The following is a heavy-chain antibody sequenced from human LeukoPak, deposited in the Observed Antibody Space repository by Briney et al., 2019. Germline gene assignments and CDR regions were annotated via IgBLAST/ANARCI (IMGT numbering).Heavy chain of an antibody. D-gene: IGHD3-10*01. J-gene: IGHJ6*03. CDR3: ARAFWGDEITMVRGSSGDYYYYYMDV. Sequence: GASVKVSCKASDYTFTSYGISWVRQAPGQGLEWMGGIIPIFGTANYAQKFQGRVTITADESTSTAYMELSSLRSEDTAVYYCARAFWGDEITMVRGSSGDYYYYYMDVWGKGTTVTISS. V-gene: IGHV1-69*13. CDR2: IIPIFGTA. CDR1: DYTFTSYG.